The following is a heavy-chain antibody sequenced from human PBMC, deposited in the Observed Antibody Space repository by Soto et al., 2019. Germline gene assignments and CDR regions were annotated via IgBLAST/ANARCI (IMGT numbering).Heavy chain of an antibody. J-gene: IGHJ4*02. V-gene: IGHV3-21*01. D-gene: IGHD3-3*01. CDR3: ARVAGITIFGASPDMEVDY. CDR1: GFTFSSYS. Sequence: GGSLRLSCAASGFTFSSYSMNWVRQAPGKGLEWVSSISSSSSYIYYADSVKGRFTISRDNAKNSLYLQMNSLRAEDTAVYYCARVAGITIFGASPDMEVDYWGQGTLVTVSS. CDR2: ISSSSSYI.